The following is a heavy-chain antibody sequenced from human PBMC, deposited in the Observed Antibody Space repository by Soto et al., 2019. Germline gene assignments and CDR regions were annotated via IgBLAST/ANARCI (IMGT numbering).Heavy chain of an antibody. D-gene: IGHD3-10*01. Sequence: QVLLVESGGGVVQPGTSLRLSCAASGFTIGSYGMHWVRQAPGKGLEWVAGLWYDGDDKYYGDSVKGRLTISRDNSRNTIYLQMTRLRAEDRAVYYCARGPYYGLYYFDSWGQGTLVTVSS. V-gene: IGHV3-33*01. CDR3: ARGPYYGLYYFDS. CDR1: GFTIGSYG. CDR2: LWYDGDDK. J-gene: IGHJ4*02.